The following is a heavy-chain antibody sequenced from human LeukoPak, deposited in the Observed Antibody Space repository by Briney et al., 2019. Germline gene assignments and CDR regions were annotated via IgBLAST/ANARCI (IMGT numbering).Heavy chain of an antibody. CDR2: VNFDGSST. Sequence: GGSLRLSCAASGFTFSSYWMHWVRQAPGKGLVWVSRVNFDGSSTKYADSVKGRFTISRDNSKNTLYLQMNSLRAEDTAVYYCAKVRSVLSYFDYWGQGTLVTVSS. D-gene: IGHD4/OR15-4a*01. CDR1: GFTFSSYW. CDR3: AKVRSVLSYFDY. V-gene: IGHV3-74*03. J-gene: IGHJ4*02.